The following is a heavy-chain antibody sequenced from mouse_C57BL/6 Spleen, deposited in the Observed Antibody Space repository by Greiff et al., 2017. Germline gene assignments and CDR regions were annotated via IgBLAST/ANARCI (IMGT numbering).Heavy chain of an antibody. V-gene: IGHV1-18*01. D-gene: IGHD2-10*02. Sequence: EVQLQQSGPELVKPGASVKIPCKASGYTFTDYNMGWVKQSHGKSLEWIGDINPNNGGTIYNQKFKGNATLTVDKSSSTAYMELRSLKSEDTAVYYCARSREYGNFAMDYWGQGTSVTVSS. CDR1: GYTFTDYN. CDR2: INPNNGGT. CDR3: ARSREYGNFAMDY. J-gene: IGHJ4*01.